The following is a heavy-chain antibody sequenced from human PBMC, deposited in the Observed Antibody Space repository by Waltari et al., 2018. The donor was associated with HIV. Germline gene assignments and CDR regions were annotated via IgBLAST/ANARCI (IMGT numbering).Heavy chain of an antibody. CDR3: ARAAQRETLDS. Sequence: QVHLSQSAAELKKPGASVNVSCAASGYVFIDYYIHWVRQAPGQGLEWMGWINPRSGGVDYAPKFQDRIVLSRDTSTNAAYMHLVSLSSDDTAVYYCARAAQRETLDSWGPGALVTVSS. CDR1: GYVFIDYY. V-gene: IGHV1-2*02. D-gene: IGHD6-25*01. J-gene: IGHJ4*02. CDR2: INPRSGGV.